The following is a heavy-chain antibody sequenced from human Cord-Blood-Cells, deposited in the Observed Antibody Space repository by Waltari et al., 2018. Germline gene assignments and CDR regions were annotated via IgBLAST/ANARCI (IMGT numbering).Heavy chain of an antibody. V-gene: IGHV1-2*02. D-gene: IGHD2-2*01. Sequence: QVQLVQSGAEVKKPGASVKVSCKASGYTFTGYYMHWVRPAPGQGLEWMGWINPNSGGTNYAQKFQGRVTMTRDTSISTAYMELSRLRSDDTAVYYCASGPIVVVPAARVWFDPWGQGTLVTVSS. J-gene: IGHJ5*02. CDR1: GYTFTGYY. CDR2: INPNSGGT. CDR3: ASGPIVVVPAARVWFDP.